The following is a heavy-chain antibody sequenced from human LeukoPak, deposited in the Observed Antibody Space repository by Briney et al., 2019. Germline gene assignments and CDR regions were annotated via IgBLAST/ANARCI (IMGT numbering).Heavy chain of an antibody. Sequence: SETLSLTCAVYGGSFSGYYWTWIRQPPGKGREWVGEINQSGSTHYNPPLKSRVTISVDTSKNQFSLKLSSVTAADTAVYYCARPEVLPDAFDIWGQGTMVTVSS. CDR1: GGSFSGYY. CDR3: ARPEVLPDAFDI. D-gene: IGHD3-10*01. J-gene: IGHJ3*02. V-gene: IGHV4-34*01. CDR2: INQSGST.